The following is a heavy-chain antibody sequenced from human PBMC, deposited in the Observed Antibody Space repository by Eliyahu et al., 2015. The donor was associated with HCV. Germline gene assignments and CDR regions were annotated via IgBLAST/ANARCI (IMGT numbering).Heavy chain of an antibody. CDR1: GFTFSNYX. D-gene: IGHD1-26*01. Sequence: EVQLLESGGGLVQPGGSLRLSCAASGFTFSNYXMNWVRQASGKGLGWVAGVGSSGDITYYADSVKGRFTISRDNSKNTLYLQMSSLRTDDTAIYYCASRLWSGSDSAADPFRYWGQGTLVTVSS. V-gene: IGHV3-23*01. CDR2: VGSSGDIT. CDR3: ASRLWSGSDSAADPFRY. J-gene: IGHJ4*02.